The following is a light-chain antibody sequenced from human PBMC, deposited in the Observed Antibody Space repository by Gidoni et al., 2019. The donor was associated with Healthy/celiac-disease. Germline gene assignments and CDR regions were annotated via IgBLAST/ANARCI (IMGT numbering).Light chain of an antibody. J-gene: IGLJ2*01. CDR1: ALPKQY. CDR2: KDS. Sequence: SYERTQPPTVSVSPGQTARITCSGDALPKQYAYWYQQKPGQAPVLVIYKDSERPSGIPERFSGSSSGTTVTLTISVVQAEDESDYYCQSADSSGTYQVFGGGTKLTVL. CDR3: QSADSSGTYQV. V-gene: IGLV3-25*02.